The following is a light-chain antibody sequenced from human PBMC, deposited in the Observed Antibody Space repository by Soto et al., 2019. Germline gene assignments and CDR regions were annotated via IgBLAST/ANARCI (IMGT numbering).Light chain of an antibody. V-gene: IGLV2-23*02. CDR3: CSYAGSSTWV. Sequence: QAVVTQPASVSGSPGQSITISCTGTSSDVGSYNLVSWYQQHPGKAPKLMISEVTKRPSGISARFSGSKSGNTASLTISGLQAGDESDYYCCSYAGSSTWVFGGGTKVTVL. CDR2: EVT. CDR1: SSDVGSYNL. J-gene: IGLJ3*02.